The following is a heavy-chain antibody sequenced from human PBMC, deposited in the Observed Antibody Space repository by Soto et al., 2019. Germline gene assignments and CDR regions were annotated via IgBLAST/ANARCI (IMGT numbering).Heavy chain of an antibody. CDR1: GFTFSTYA. V-gene: IGHV3-30*18. CDR2: ISYDGSDT. D-gene: IGHD3-16*02. J-gene: IGHJ4*02. Sequence: QVQLVESGGGVVQPGRSLRLSCAASGFTFSTYAMHWVRQAPGKGLEWVAVISYDGSDTYYADSVKGRFTISRDNSKSTLKMPRNILIADDTAVYYCAKALGELSPESYDYWGQGTLITVSS. CDR3: AKALGELSPESYDY.